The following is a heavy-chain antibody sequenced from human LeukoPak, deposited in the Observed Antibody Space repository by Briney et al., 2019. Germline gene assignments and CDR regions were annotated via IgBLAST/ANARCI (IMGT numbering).Heavy chain of an antibody. J-gene: IGHJ4*02. D-gene: IGHD2-15*01. Sequence: GASVKVSCKVSGYTLTELSMHWVRQAPGKGLEWMGGFDPEDGETIYAQKFLGRVTMTEDTSTDTAYMELSSLRSEDTAVYYCATWGYCSGGSCYPYYFDYWGQGTLVTVSS. CDR1: GYTLTELS. CDR2: FDPEDGET. CDR3: ATWGYCSGGSCYPYYFDY. V-gene: IGHV1-24*01.